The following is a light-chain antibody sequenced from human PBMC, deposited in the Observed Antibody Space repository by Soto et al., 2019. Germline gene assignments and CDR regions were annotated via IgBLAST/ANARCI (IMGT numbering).Light chain of an antibody. Sequence: DIQMTQSPSSLSASVGDRVTITCRASQSISSYLNWYQQKPGKAPKLLIYAASSLQSGVPSRFSGSGSGTDFTLTISSLEPEDFATYYCQQSYGTPFGTFGGGTKVDIK. CDR2: AAS. CDR3: QQSYGTPFGT. J-gene: IGKJ4*01. V-gene: IGKV1-39*01. CDR1: QSISSY.